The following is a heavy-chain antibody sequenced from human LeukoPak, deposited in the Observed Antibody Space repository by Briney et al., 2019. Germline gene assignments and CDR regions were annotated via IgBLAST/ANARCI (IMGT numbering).Heavy chain of an antibody. J-gene: IGHJ4*02. CDR2: INPNSGGT. D-gene: IGHD6-19*01. V-gene: IGHV1-2*02. CDR3: AFFGSGWYQY. CDR1: GGTFSSYA. Sequence: ASVKVSCKASGGTFSSYAISWVRQAPGQGLEWMGWINPNSGGTNYAQKFQGRVTMTRDTSISTAYMELSRLRSDDTAVYYCAFFGSGWYQYWGQGTLVTVSS.